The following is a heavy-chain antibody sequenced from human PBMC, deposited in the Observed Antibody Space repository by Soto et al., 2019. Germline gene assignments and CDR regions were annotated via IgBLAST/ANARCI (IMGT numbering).Heavy chain of an antibody. Sequence: PGESMKICSKGFGYSFTSYGISWVRQMPGKGLEWMGRIDPSDSYTNYSPSFPGHVTISADTSSRTAYLQWSSLKASDTAKYDDATVRIQLSMDVWGQGATVTVSS. CDR1: GYSFTSYG. J-gene: IGHJ6*02. V-gene: IGHV5-10-1*01. D-gene: IGHD5-18*01. CDR3: ATVRIQLSMDV. CDR2: IDPSDSYT.